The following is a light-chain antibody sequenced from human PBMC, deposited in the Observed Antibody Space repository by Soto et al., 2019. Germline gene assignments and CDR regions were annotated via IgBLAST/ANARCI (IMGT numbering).Light chain of an antibody. Sequence: QSALTQPASVSGSPGQSITISCTGTSSDVGGYNYVSWYQQHPGKAPKLMIYEVSHRPSGASNRFSGSKSANTASLTISGLQAEDEADYYCSSYTSSSTQVFGGGTKLTVL. V-gene: IGLV2-14*01. CDR2: EVS. CDR3: SSYTSSSTQV. CDR1: SSDVGGYNY. J-gene: IGLJ3*02.